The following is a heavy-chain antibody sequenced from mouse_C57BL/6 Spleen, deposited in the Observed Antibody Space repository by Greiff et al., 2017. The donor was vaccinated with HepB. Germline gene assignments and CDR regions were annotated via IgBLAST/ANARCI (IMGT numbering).Heavy chain of an antibody. CDR1: GFSLTSYG. V-gene: IGHV2-4*01. D-gene: IGHD1-1*01. Sequence: VQVVESGPGLVQPSQSLSITCTVSGFSLTSYGVHWVRQPPGKGLEWLGVIWSGGSTDYNAAFISRLSISKDNSKSQVFFKMNSLQADDTAIYYCAQGYGSSLYYFDYWGQGTTLTVSS. CDR2: IWSGGST. J-gene: IGHJ2*01. CDR3: AQGYGSSLYYFDY.